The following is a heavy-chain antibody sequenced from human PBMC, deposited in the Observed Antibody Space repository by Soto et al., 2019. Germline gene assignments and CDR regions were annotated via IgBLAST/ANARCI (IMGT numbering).Heavy chain of an antibody. V-gene: IGHV3-66*01. Sequence: GGSLRLSCAASGFTVGSNYLSWVRQAPGKGLEWVSIIYSGGATYYADSVRGRFTISRDNSKNTVFLQMNSLRAEDTAVYYCARSRNYYMDVWAKGTTVTVSS. J-gene: IGHJ6*03. CDR2: IYSGGAT. CDR3: ARSRNYYMDV. CDR1: GFTVGSNY.